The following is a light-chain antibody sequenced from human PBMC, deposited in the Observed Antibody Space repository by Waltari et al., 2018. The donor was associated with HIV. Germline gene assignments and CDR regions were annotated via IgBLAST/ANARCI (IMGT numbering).Light chain of an antibody. V-gene: IGKV1-9*01. Sequence: DIQLTQSPSFLSASVGDRVTITCRASQGISSFLAWYQQKPGKAPKLLIYAASTLQTGVPSRFSGSGSGTEFTLTIRSLQSEDFATYYCQQHNSYPLTFGGGTKVEIK. CDR3: QQHNSYPLT. J-gene: IGKJ4*01. CDR2: AAS. CDR1: QGISSF.